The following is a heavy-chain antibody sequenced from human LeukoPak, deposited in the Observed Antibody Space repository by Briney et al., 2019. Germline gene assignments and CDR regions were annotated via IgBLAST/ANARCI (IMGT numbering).Heavy chain of an antibody. CDR2: ISYDGSNK. CDR1: GFTFSSYA. J-gene: IGHJ4*02. CDR3: ARVDLVMVRGVIIEYYFDY. V-gene: IGHV3-30-3*01. D-gene: IGHD3-10*01. Sequence: GGSLRLSCAASGFTFSSYAMHWVRQAPGKGLEWVAVISYDGSNKYYADSVKGRFTISRDNSKNTLYLQMNSLRAEDTAAYYCARVDLVMVRGVIIEYYFDYWGQGTLVTVSS.